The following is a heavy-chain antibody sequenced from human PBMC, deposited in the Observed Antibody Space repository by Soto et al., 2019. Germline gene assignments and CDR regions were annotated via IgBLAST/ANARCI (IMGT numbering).Heavy chain of an antibody. CDR3: ARDRLSHDGNNSFFDY. Sequence: SETLSLTCTVSGGPVITGGYFWTWIRQRPGKGLEWIGNIYYTGATSYNPSLKSRLTISFDTSKNQFSLKLTSVTAADTAVYFCARDRLSHDGNNSFFDYCGQGTLVTVSS. J-gene: IGHJ4*02. CDR2: IYYTGAT. D-gene: IGHD1-20*01. V-gene: IGHV4-31*03. CDR1: GGPVITGGYF.